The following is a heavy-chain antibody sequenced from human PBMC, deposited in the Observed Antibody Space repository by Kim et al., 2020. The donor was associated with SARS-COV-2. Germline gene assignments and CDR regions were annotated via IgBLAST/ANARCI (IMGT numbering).Heavy chain of an antibody. J-gene: IGHJ6*02. D-gene: IGHD2-21*01. CDR3: ARGRAGVVPSPILVLGPYCEDYAMDV. CDR2: INHSGGT. V-gene: IGHV4-34*01. CDR1: GGSLSGYQ. Sequence: SETLSLTCAVFGGSLSGYQWTWIRQSPGKGLEWIGEINHSGGTNCIPSLKSRVTMSLDTSKNQFSLKLRSVTAADTAAYYCARGRAGVVPSPILVLGPYCEDYAMDVGGQGTPVTVSS.